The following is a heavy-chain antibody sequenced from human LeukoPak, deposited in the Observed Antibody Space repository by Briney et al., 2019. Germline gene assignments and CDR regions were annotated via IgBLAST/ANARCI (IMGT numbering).Heavy chain of an antibody. Sequence: PGGSLRLSCVASGFTFSSYNINWVRQAPGKGLEWVSSISSSGDYIYYADSVKGRFTISRDNAKNSLYLQMNSLRAEDTAAYYCARNLKNYYDSNGYFDYWGQGTLVTVPS. CDR1: GFTFSSYN. V-gene: IGHV3-21*01. CDR3: ARNLKNYYDSNGYFDY. D-gene: IGHD3-22*01. J-gene: IGHJ4*02. CDR2: ISSSGDYI.